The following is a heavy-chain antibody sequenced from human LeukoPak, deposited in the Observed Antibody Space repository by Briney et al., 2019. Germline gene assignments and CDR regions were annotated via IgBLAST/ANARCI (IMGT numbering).Heavy chain of an antibody. CDR1: GYTFASYD. V-gene: IGHV1-8*01. Sequence: ASVKVSCKASGYTFASYDINWVRQATGQGLEWMGWMNPNSGNTDYAQKFQGRVTMTRNTSISTAYMELSSLRSEDTAVYYCARGRRFGESPDYWGQGTLVTVSS. D-gene: IGHD3-16*01. CDR3: ARGRRFGESPDY. J-gene: IGHJ4*02. CDR2: MNPNSGNT.